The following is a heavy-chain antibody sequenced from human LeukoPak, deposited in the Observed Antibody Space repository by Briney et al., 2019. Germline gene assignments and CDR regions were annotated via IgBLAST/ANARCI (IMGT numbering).Heavy chain of an antibody. J-gene: IGHJ3*02. D-gene: IGHD6-19*01. V-gene: IGHV3-53*01. Sequence: GGSLRLSCAASGFTVSSNYMSWVRQAPGKGLEWVSVIYSGGNTYYADSVKGRFTISRDNSKNTLYLQMNSLRAEDTAVYYCAKDLIRYSSGSNAFDIWGQGTMVTVSS. CDR3: AKDLIRYSSGSNAFDI. CDR1: GFTVSSNY. CDR2: IYSGGNT.